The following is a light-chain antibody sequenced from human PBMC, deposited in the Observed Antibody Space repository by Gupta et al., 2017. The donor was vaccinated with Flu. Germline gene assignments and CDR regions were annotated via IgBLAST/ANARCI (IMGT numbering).Light chain of an antibody. Sequence: SVTREDTVCNTSLASQSIGSSIHWYQQKPDQSPKLLIKYASQSISGVPSRCSGSGTGTDFTLTINSLAAEDAARYYCHQSSRLPTTFGQGT. J-gene: IGKJ1*01. V-gene: IGKV6-21*02. CDR2: YAS. CDR3: HQSSRLPTT. CDR1: QSIGSS.